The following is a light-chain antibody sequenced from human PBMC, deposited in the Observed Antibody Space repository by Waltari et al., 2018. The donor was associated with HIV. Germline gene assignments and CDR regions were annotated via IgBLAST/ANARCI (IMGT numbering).Light chain of an antibody. CDR3: QQYNDWPLGT. CDR2: SAS. V-gene: IGKV3-15*01. J-gene: IGKJ1*01. CDR1: QSVSSN. Sequence: EIVMTQSLATLSVSPGERAPLSCRASQSVSSNLAWYQQKPGQAPRLLMYSASSRATDIPARFSGSGSGTEFTLTISSLQSEDFAVYYCQQYNDWPLGTFGQGTKVEIK.